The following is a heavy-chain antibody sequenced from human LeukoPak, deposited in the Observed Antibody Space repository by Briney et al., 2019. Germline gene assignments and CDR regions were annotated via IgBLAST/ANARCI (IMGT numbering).Heavy chain of an antibody. J-gene: IGHJ4*02. CDR3: ARDYADYVGYFFFDY. CDR1: GFTFNNYA. D-gene: IGHD4-17*01. V-gene: IGHV3-23*01. CDR2: IISGFETT. Sequence: AGGSLRLSCAASGFTFNNYAMNWGRQAPRGGLGWVSSIISGFETTYYADSAKGRVTISRDNSQNTLYLQMNSLRAEDTAVYYCARDYADYVGYFFFDYWGQGTLVTVSS.